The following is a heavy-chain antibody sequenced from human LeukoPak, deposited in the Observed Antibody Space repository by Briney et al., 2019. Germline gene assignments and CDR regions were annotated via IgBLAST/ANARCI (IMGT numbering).Heavy chain of an antibody. D-gene: IGHD6-19*01. Sequence: GGSLRLSCAASGFTFSSYGMHWVRQAPGKGLEWVAVIWYDGSNKYYADSVKGRFTISRDNSKNTLYLQMNSLRAEDMAVYYCAKSGSSGWYAPYYFDYWGQGTLVTVSS. V-gene: IGHV3-33*06. CDR1: GFTFSSYG. CDR3: AKSGSSGWYAPYYFDY. CDR2: IWYDGSNK. J-gene: IGHJ4*02.